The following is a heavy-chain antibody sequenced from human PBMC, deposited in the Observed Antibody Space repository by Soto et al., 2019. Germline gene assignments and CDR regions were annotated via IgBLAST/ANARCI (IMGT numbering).Heavy chain of an antibody. CDR2: INPITGGK. V-gene: IGHV1-2*02. Sequence: GASVKVSCKASGYTFTSYYIHWVRQAPGQGLEWMGWINPITGGKNYAPKFQGRVTMTRDTSITTAYMELSRLRSDDTAVYYCARNYYDSSDRDYLDYWGQGTPVTVSS. J-gene: IGHJ4*02. CDR3: ARNYYDSSDRDYLDY. CDR1: GYTFTSYY. D-gene: IGHD3-22*01.